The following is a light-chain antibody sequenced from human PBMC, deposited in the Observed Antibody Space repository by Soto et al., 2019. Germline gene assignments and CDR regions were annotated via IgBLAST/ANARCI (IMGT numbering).Light chain of an antibody. Sequence: QSVLAQPASVSGSPGQSITISCTGTSTDVGAYNYVAWYQQHPGKAPKLIIYEVTNRPSGVSYRFSGSKSGSTASLTISGLQAEDEADYYCSAYTTSIALYVFGAGTKVTVL. J-gene: IGLJ1*01. CDR2: EVT. CDR3: SAYTTSIALYV. CDR1: STDVGAYNY. V-gene: IGLV2-14*01.